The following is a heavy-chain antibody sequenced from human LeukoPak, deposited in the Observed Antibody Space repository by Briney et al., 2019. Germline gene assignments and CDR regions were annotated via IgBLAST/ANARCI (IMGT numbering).Heavy chain of an antibody. CDR1: GGSFSGYY. CDR3: ARVNNIVVVPAALNYYYYMDV. V-gene: IGHV4-34*01. Sequence: SETLSLTCAVYGGSFSGYYWSWIRQPPGKGLEWIGEINHSGSTNYSPSLKSRVTISVDTSKNQFSLKLSSVTAADTAVYYCARVNNIVVVPAALNYYYYMDVWGKGTTVTVSS. CDR2: INHSGST. J-gene: IGHJ6*03. D-gene: IGHD2-2*01.